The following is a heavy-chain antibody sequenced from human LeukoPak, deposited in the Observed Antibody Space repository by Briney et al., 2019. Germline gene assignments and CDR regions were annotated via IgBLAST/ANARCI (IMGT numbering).Heavy chain of an antibody. D-gene: IGHD6-13*01. Sequence: KPSETLSLTCTVSGGSISSYYWSWIRQPPGKGLEWIGYIYYSGSTNYNPPLKSRVTISVDTSKNQFSLKLSSVTAADTAVYYCARRTIAAAGTGSWWFDPWGQGTLVTVSS. CDR1: GGSISSYY. CDR2: IYYSGST. CDR3: ARRTIAAAGTGSWWFDP. J-gene: IGHJ5*02. V-gene: IGHV4-59*08.